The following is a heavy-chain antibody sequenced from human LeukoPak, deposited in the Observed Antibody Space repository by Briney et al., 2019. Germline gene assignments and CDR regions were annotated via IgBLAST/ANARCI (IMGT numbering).Heavy chain of an antibody. J-gene: IGHJ4*02. CDR3: AREGTQSFAFDY. Sequence: PGRSLRLSCAASGFTFSSYAIHWVRQVPGKGLEWVAVISYDGSNKYYADSVKGRFTISRDNSKNTLYLQMNSLRAEDTAVYYCAREGTQSFAFDYWGQGTLVTVSS. CDR1: GFTFSSYA. CDR2: ISYDGSNK. V-gene: IGHV3-30-3*01. D-gene: IGHD3-10*01.